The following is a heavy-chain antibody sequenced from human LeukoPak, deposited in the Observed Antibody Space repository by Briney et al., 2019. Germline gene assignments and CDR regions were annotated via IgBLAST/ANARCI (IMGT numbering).Heavy chain of an antibody. Sequence: SETLSLTCTVSGVSISSSNSYWGWIRQPPGKGLEWIGSIYYTGNTYYNASLKSRVTISIDTSKNQISLRLTSVTVTDTAMYXXXRQTGSGLFTLPGGQGTLVTVSS. J-gene: IGHJ4*02. CDR2: IYYTGNT. V-gene: IGHV4-39*01. D-gene: IGHD3/OR15-3a*01. CDR3: XRQTGSGLFTLP. CDR1: GVSISSSNSY.